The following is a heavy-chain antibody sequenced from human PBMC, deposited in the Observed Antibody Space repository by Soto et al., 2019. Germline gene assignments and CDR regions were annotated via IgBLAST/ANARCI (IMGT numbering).Heavy chain of an antibody. J-gene: IGHJ3*02. V-gene: IGHV3-33*01. CDR2: IWYDGSNK. CDR1: GFTFSSYG. Sequence: PGGSLRLSCAASGFTFSSYGMHWVRQAPGKGLEWVAVIWYDGSNKYYADSVKGRFTISRDNSKNTLYLQMNSLRAEDTAVYYCARDAEMATISAFDIWGQGTMVTVS. D-gene: IGHD5-12*01. CDR3: ARDAEMATISAFDI.